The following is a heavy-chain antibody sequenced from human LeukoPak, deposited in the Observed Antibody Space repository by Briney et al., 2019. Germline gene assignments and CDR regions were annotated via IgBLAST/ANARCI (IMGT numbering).Heavy chain of an antibody. V-gene: IGHV4-59*01. Sequence: SETLSLTCTVSGASIKTYYWSWIRQPPGQGLEWIGWIYDSGITTYNPSLESRVTISIDTSKNQFSLKLSSVTAADTAMYYCARATNVGFLYYYGMDVWGQGTTVTVSS. CDR1: GASIKTYY. D-gene: IGHD1-14*01. CDR2: IYDSGIT. CDR3: ARATNVGFLYYYGMDV. J-gene: IGHJ6*02.